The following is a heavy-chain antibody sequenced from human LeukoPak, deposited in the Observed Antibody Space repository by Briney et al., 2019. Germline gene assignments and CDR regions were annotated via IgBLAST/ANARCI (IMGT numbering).Heavy chain of an antibody. V-gene: IGHV1-2*02. J-gene: IGHJ4*02. D-gene: IGHD2-8*01. CDR3: ARDRGVYYFDY. CDR2: INPNSGGT. Sequence: ASVKVSYKASGYTFTGYYMHWVRQAPGQGLEWMGWINPNSGGTNYAQKFQGRVTMTRDTSITTAYMELSRLRSDDTAVYYCARDRGVYYFDYWGQGTLVTVSS. CDR1: GYTFTGYY.